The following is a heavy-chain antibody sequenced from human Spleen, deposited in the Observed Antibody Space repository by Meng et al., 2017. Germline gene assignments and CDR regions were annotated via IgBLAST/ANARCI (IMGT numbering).Heavy chain of an antibody. D-gene: IGHD5-24*01. CDR1: GFTFSSYG. J-gene: IGHJ4*02. V-gene: IGHV3-33*08. CDR2: IWFDGSNK. Sequence: GESLKISCAASGFTFSSYGMHWVRQAPGKGLEWVATIWFDGSNKYFKDSVKGRFTISRDNSKNTLYLQMNSLRVDDTAVYFCARTAGGEMATITGFLAFDFWGRGTLVTVSS. CDR3: ARTAGGEMATITGFLAFDF.